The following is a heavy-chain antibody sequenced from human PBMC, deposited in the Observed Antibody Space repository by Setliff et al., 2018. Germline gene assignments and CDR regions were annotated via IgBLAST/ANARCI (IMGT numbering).Heavy chain of an antibody. D-gene: IGHD5-12*01. CDR3: AGTPARGTTWLSPFDY. CDR1: GGSITSGSYY. J-gene: IGHJ4*02. V-gene: IGHV4-39*07. Sequence: SQTLSLTCAVSGGSITSGSYYWSWIRQTPGKGLEWIGESNHGGSTSYHPSLKSRLTMSVDTSKNQFSLKMTSVTAADTALYYCAGTPARGTTWLSPFDYWGQGTLVTVSS. CDR2: SNHGGST.